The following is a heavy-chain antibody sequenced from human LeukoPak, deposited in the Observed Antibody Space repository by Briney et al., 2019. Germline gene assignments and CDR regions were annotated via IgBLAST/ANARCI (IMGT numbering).Heavy chain of an antibody. Sequence: SETLSLTCTVSNGSISSDTYFWSWIRQPAGKGLEWIGRMSSSGISTYSPSLKSRVTISIDTSRNQFSMNLNSVTAADTAVYYCARRTSGYSGYDVHGVQSFDYWGRGILVTVSS. CDR1: NGSISSDTYF. J-gene: IGHJ4*02. D-gene: IGHD5-12*01. CDR2: MSSSGIS. V-gene: IGHV4-61*02. CDR3: ARRTSGYSGYDVHGVQSFDY.